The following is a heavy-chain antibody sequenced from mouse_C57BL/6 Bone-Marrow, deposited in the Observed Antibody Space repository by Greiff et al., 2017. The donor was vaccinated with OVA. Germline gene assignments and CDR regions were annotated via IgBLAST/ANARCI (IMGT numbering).Heavy chain of an antibody. CDR2: IYPNNGGT. V-gene: IGHV1-18*01. Sequence: EVQLQQSGPELVKPGASVKIPCKASGYTFTDYNMDWVKQSHGKSLEWIGDIYPNNGGTIYNQKFKGKATLTVDKSSSTAYMELRSLTSEDTAVYYCARRYYYGSSYVYFDYWGQGTTLTVSS. D-gene: IGHD1-1*01. J-gene: IGHJ2*01. CDR1: GYTFTDYN. CDR3: ARRYYYGSSYVYFDY.